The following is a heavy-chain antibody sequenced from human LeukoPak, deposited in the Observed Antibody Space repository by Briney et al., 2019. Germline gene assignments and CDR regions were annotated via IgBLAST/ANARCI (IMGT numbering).Heavy chain of an antibody. CDR1: GFTFSSYW. CDR3: ARSLVVGATYPYH. Sequence: PGGSLRLSCAASGFTFSSYWMHWVRQAPGKGLVWVSRINSDGSSTTYADSVKGRFTISTDNAKNTLYLQLNSLRAEDTAVYYCARSLVVGATYPYHWGQGTLVTVSS. J-gene: IGHJ5*02. V-gene: IGHV3-74*01. CDR2: INSDGSST. D-gene: IGHD1-26*01.